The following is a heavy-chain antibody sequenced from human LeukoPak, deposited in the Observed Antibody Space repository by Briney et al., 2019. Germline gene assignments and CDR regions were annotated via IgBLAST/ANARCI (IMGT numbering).Heavy chain of an antibody. J-gene: IGHJ4*02. V-gene: IGHV3-74*01. D-gene: IGHD1-26*01. Sequence: PGGSLRLSCAASGFTFSSLWIHWVRQVPGKGLVWVSRINSDGFSTSYAGSVKGRFTISRDNAKNTLYLQMNSLRAEDTAVYYCARGTSGGYFDYWGQGTLVTVSP. CDR1: GFTFSSLW. CDR2: INSDGFST. CDR3: ARGTSGGYFDY.